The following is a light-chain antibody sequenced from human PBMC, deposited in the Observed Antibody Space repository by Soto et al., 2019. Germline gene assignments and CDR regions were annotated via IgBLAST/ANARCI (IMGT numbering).Light chain of an antibody. Sequence: EIVLTQSPGTLSLSPGERANLSCKASQSVSSSYLAWYQQKPCQAPRLLIYGASSRATGIPDRFSGSGSGTDFTLTISRLEPEDFAVYYCQQYGSSPRTFGQGTKVDIK. CDR3: QQYGSSPRT. CDR1: QSVSSSY. V-gene: IGKV3-20*01. J-gene: IGKJ1*01. CDR2: GAS.